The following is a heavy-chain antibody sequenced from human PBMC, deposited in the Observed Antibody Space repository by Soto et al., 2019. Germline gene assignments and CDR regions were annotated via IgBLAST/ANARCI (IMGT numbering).Heavy chain of an antibody. J-gene: IGHJ4*02. CDR2: ISYGGGTT. D-gene: IGHD3-22*01. CDR3: AKNPGYYYDSTGYHLDY. Sequence: GGSLRLSCAASEFTFSNYAMSWVRQAPGKGLEWVSAISYGGGTTYYADSVKGRFTISRDNSKNTLYLQMNSLRAEDTAVYYCAKNPGYYYDSTGYHLDYWGQRTLVPVSS. CDR1: EFTFSNYA. V-gene: IGHV3-23*01.